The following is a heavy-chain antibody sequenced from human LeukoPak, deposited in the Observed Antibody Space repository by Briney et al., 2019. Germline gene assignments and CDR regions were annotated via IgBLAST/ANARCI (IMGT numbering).Heavy chain of an antibody. CDR1: GGSVSNYY. D-gene: IGHD5-12*01. V-gene: IGHV4-59*02. CDR3: ARDLLHRGYAFDI. CDR2: IYYTET. J-gene: IGHJ3*02. Sequence: SETLSLTCTVSGGSVSNYYWSWIRQSPGKGLEWIGYIYYTETSYNPSLKSRVTISADTSKNQFSLKLSSVSAADTAVYYCARDLLHRGYAFDIWGQGTMVTVSS.